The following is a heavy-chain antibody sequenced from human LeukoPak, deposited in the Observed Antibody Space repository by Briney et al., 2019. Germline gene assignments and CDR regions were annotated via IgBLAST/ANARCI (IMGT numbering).Heavy chain of an antibody. J-gene: IGHJ4*02. V-gene: IGHV3-23*01. CDR1: GFTFSSYV. Sequence: GGSLRLSCAASGFTFSSYVMSWVRQAPGTGLEWVSAISGSGDSTYYADSVKGRFTISRDNSKNTLYLQTNSLRAEDTAVYFCAKDRRRTTVTMYDYWGQGTLVTVSS. D-gene: IGHD4-17*01. CDR2: ISGSGDST. CDR3: AKDRRRTTVTMYDY.